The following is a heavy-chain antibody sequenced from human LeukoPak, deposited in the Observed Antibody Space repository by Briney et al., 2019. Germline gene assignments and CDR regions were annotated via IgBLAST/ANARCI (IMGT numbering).Heavy chain of an antibody. CDR3: ATIAAAGKGGVDY. V-gene: IGHV4-39*01. CDR1: GGSISSSSYY. Sequence: PSETLSLTCTVSGGSISSSSYYWGWIRQPPGKGLEWIGSIYYSGSTYYNPSLKSRVTISVDTSKNQFSLKLSSVTAADTAMYYCATIAAAGKGGVDYWGQGTLVTVSS. CDR2: IYYSGST. D-gene: IGHD6-13*01. J-gene: IGHJ4*02.